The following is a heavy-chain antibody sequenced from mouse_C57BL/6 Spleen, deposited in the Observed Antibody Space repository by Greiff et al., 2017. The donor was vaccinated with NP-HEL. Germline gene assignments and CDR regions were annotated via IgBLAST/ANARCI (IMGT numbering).Heavy chain of an antibody. Sequence: EVQLGESGGGLVKPGGSRKLSCAASGFTVSDYGMHWVRQAPEKGLEWVAYISSGSSTIYYADTVKGRFTISRDNAKNTLFLQMTSLRSEDTDMYYCARRDSRPYYIDYWRQGTTLTVSS. J-gene: IGHJ2*01. CDR3: ARRDSRPYYIDY. CDR2: ISSGSSTI. D-gene: IGHD2-12*01. CDR1: GFTVSDYG. V-gene: IGHV5-17*01.